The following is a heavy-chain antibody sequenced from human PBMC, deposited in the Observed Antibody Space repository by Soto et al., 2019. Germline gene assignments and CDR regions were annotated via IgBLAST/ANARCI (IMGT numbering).Heavy chain of an antibody. Sequence: KSSETLSLTCSVSGGSISDISYCWGWIRQPPGKGLQWIGCMFYSGATYYNPSLKNRVTLSVDTSNNEFSLKLVSVTAPDTAVYYCARHKSGSDWLDPWGQGTPVTVYS. CDR2: MFYSGAT. J-gene: IGHJ5*02. D-gene: IGHD2-15*01. CDR1: GGSISDISYC. CDR3: ARHKSGSDWLDP. V-gene: IGHV4-39*01.